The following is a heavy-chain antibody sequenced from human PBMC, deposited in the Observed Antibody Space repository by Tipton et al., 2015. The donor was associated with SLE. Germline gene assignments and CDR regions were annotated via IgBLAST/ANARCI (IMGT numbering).Heavy chain of an antibody. CDR3: ARRDSSSPDY. CDR1: GGSFSGYY. CDR2: INHSGST. V-gene: IGHV4-34*01. Sequence: LRLSCAVYGGSFSGYYWSWIRQPPGKGLEWIGEINHSGSTNYNPSLKSRVTISVDTSKNQFSLKLSSVTAADTAVYYCARRDSSSPDYWGQGTLVTVSS. D-gene: IGHD6-6*01. J-gene: IGHJ4*02.